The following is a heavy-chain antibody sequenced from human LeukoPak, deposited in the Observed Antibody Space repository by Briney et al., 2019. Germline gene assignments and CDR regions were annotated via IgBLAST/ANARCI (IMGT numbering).Heavy chain of an antibody. CDR2: IWYDGSNK. D-gene: IGHD6-13*01. J-gene: IGHJ6*02. V-gene: IGHV3-33*01. CDR3: ARDGIAAADLYYYGMDV. CDR1: GFTFSSYG. Sequence: GSSLRLSCAASGFTFSSYGMHWVRQAPGKGLEGVAVIWYDGSNKYYADSVKGRFTISRDNSKNTLYLQMNSLRAEDTAVYYCARDGIAAADLYYYGMDVWGQGTTVTVSS.